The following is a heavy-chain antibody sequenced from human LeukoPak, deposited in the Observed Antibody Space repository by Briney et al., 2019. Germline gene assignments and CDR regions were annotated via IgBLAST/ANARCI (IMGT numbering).Heavy chain of an antibody. D-gene: IGHD3-10*01. Sequence: PSETLSLTCSVSGGSISTSNYYWGWIRQPPGKGLEWIGNIFYSGSTYYSPSLKSRVTMSVDTSKHQFSLRLSSVTAADTAVYYCTRDSGTTGEVKFDPWGQGSLVTVSS. CDR1: GGSISTSNYY. J-gene: IGHJ5*02. CDR2: IFYSGST. CDR3: TRDSGTTGEVKFDP. V-gene: IGHV4-39*07.